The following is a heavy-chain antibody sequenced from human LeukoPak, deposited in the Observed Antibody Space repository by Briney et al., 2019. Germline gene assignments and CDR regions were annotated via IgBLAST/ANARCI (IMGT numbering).Heavy chain of an antibody. CDR1: ALTGGNKY. CDR3: ARNLVY. J-gene: IGHJ4*02. Sequence: GGSLRLSPAGSALTGGNKYMSRVRQAPGKGLEWVSVIYSGGSTYYADSVKGRFTISRDNSKNTVYLQMNSLRDEYTVVYYCARNLVYWGQGTLVTVSS. V-gene: IGHV3-53*01. CDR2: IYSGGST.